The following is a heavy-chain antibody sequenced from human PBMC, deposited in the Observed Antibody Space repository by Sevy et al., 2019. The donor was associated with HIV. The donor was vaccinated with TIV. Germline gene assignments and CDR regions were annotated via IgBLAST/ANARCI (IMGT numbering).Heavy chain of an antibody. D-gene: IGHD3-22*01. J-gene: IGHJ3*02. Sequence: ASVKVSCKASGGSFSNFPVSWVRQAPGQGLEWMGMIISKFGTTDYAQKFQGRVTITADESTTTAYMELTSLRSEDTAVYYCAREIPDYVSGYCSVDAFDIWGQGTKVTVSS. V-gene: IGHV1-69*13. CDR1: GGSFSNFP. CDR3: AREIPDYVSGYCSVDAFDI. CDR2: IISKFGTT.